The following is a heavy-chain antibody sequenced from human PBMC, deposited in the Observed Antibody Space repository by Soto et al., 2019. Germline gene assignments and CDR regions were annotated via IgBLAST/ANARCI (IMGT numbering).Heavy chain of an antibody. CDR3: ARDFTPNYDFWSGHAFDI. J-gene: IGHJ3*02. Sequence: EVQLVESGGGLVKPAGSLRLSCAASGFTFSSYSMNWVRQAPGKGLEWVSSISSSSSYIYYADSVKGRFTISRDNAKNSLYLQMNSLRAEDTAVYYCARDFTPNYDFWSGHAFDIWGQGTMVTVSS. D-gene: IGHD3-3*01. V-gene: IGHV3-21*01. CDR1: GFTFSSYS. CDR2: ISSSSSYI.